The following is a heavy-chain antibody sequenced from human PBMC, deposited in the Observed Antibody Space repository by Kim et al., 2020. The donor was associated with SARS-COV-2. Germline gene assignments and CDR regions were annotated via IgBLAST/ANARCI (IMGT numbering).Heavy chain of an antibody. J-gene: IGHJ4*02. CDR3: ASDVWRYCSSTSCSYFDY. D-gene: IGHD2-2*01. CDR1: GFTFSSYA. Sequence: GGSLRLSCAASGFTFSSYAMHWVRQAPRKGLEWVAVISYDGSNKYYADSVKGRFTISRDNSKNTLYLQMNSLRAEDTAVYYCASDVWRYCSSTSCSYFDYWCQGTPVTVSS. CDR2: ISYDGSNK. V-gene: IGHV3-30-3*01.